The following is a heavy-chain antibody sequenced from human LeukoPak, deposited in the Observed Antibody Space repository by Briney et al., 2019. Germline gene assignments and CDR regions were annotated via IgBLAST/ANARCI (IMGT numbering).Heavy chain of an antibody. J-gene: IGHJ4*02. D-gene: IGHD6-13*01. V-gene: IGHV1-69*13. CDR3: AELYSSSI. CDR1: GGTFSSYA. CDR2: IIPILGTA. Sequence: PAASVKVSCKASGGTFSSYAISWVRQAPGQGLEWMGGIIPILGTANYAQKFQGRVTITADESTSTAYMELSSLRSEDTAVYYCAELYSSSIWGQGTLVTVSS.